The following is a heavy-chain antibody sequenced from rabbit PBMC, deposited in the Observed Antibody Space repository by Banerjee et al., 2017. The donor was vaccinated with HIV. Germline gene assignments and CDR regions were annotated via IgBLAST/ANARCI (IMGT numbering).Heavy chain of an antibody. CDR2: IDAGSSGST. J-gene: IGHJ4*01. CDR3: ARESTIVVAGVMMDYFDL. CDR1: GFSFGGYYD. Sequence: QEQLVESGGGLVQPEGSLTLTCTASGFSFGGYYDMCWVRQAPGKGLEWIGCIDAGSSGSTYYATWAKGRFTISKTSSTTVTLQMTSLTAADTATYFCARESTIVVAGVMMDYFDLWGQGTLVTVS. V-gene: IGHV1S45*01. D-gene: IGHD4-1*01.